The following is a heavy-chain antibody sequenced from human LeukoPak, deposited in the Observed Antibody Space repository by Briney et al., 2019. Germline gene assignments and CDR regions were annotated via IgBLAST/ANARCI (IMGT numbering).Heavy chain of an antibody. J-gene: IGHJ4*02. CDR1: GFTFSTSA. Sequence: GGSLRLSCVVSGFTFSTSAMTWVRQAPGKGLEWVSAISGSGDNTYYADSVRGRFTISRDNSKNTLYLHLNTLKAEDTAIYYCAKDGYIDHWGQGTLVTVSS. CDR3: AKDGYIDH. V-gene: IGHV3-23*01. CDR2: ISGSGDNT. D-gene: IGHD2-2*02.